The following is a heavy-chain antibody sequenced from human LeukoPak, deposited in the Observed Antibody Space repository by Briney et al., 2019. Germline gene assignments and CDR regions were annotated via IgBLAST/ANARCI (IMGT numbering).Heavy chain of an antibody. D-gene: IGHD3-16*01. CDR1: GYSITSGYY. CDR2: IYHSGST. CDR3: ARDPGGGLDY. Sequence: SETLSLTCSVSGYSITSGYYWGWIRQPPGKGLEWIGSIYHSGSTFYNPSLKSRVTISVDPSKNQFSLKLSSVIVADTAVYYCARDPGGGLDYWGQGTLVTVSS. V-gene: IGHV4-38-2*02. J-gene: IGHJ4*02.